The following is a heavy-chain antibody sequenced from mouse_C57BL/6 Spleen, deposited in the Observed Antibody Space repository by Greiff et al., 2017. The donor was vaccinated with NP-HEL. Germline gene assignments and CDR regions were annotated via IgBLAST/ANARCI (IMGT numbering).Heavy chain of an antibody. CDR1: GYAFSSSW. CDR2: IYPGDGET. J-gene: IGHJ2*01. CDR3: EKADYYGTSYGDY. V-gene: IGHV1-82*01. Sequence: QVQLQQSGPELVKPGASVKISCKASGYAFSSSWMNWVKQRPGKGLEWNGRIYPGDGETNYNGKFKGKATLTADKYSSTAYMQRNSLTSEDSAVYFCEKADYYGTSYGDYWGQGTTLTVSS. D-gene: IGHD1-1*01.